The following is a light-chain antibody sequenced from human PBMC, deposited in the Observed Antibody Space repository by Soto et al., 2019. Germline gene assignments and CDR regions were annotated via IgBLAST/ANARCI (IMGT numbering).Light chain of an antibody. J-gene: IGKJ1*01. CDR1: QSISSW. Sequence: DIQMTQSPSTLSASLGDRVTITCRASQSISSWLAWYQHKPGKAPKLLIYDASSLESGVPSRFSGSGSGTEFTLTISSLQPDDFATYYCQQYNSYQGTFGQGTKVDI. CDR3: QQYNSYQGT. V-gene: IGKV1-5*01. CDR2: DAS.